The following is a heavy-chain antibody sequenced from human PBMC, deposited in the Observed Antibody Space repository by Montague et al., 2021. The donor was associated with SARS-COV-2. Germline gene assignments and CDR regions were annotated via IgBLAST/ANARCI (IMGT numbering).Heavy chain of an antibody. CDR1: GFTFSNSA. CDR3: AKDSDYYGLGYGMDV. Sequence: SLRLSCAASGFTFSNSAMNWVRQAPGKGLEWVSGSSGSDGGTHYXDSVKGRFTISRDNSKNVLYLQMNSLRAEDTALYYCAKDSDYYGLGYGMDVWGQGTTVTVSS. D-gene: IGHD3-10*01. V-gene: IGHV3-23*01. CDR2: SSGSDGGT. J-gene: IGHJ6*02.